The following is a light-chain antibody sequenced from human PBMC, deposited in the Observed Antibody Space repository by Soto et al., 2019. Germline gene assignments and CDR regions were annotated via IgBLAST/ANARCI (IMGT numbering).Light chain of an antibody. Sequence: DIQMTQSPSSLSASVGDRVTITCRASQSISTYFNWYQQKPGNAPKLLIYTASSLQSGVPSRFSGSGSGTDFTLTISSLQPEDFATYYCQQTYSTPITFGQGTRLELK. CDR2: TAS. V-gene: IGKV1-39*01. CDR1: QSISTY. J-gene: IGKJ5*01. CDR3: QQTYSTPIT.